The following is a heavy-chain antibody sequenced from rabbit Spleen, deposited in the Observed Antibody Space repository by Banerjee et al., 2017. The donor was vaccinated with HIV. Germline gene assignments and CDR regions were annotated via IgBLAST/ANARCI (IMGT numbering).Heavy chain of an antibody. J-gene: IGHJ4*01. Sequence: EQLLESGGGLVKPEGSLTLTCKASGFAFSDKAVMCWVRQAPGKGLEWIACINAVTGKAVYASLAKGRFTMSRTSSTTVTLQMTSLTAADTATYFCARGGGLWGPGTLVTVS. CDR3: ARGGGL. V-gene: IGHV1S45*01. CDR2: INAVTGKA. CDR1: GFAFSDKAV.